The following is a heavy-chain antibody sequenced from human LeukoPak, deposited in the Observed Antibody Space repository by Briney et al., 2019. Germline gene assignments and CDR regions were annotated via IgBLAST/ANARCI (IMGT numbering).Heavy chain of an antibody. Sequence: SETLSLTCTVSGDSISSGYYWGWIRQPPGKGLEWIGSIYHSGSTYYNPSLKSRVTISVDTSKNQLSLKLTSVTAADTAVYYCARDPYGSGSYPYFDSWSQGTLVTVSS. CDR2: IYHSGST. J-gene: IGHJ4*02. V-gene: IGHV4-38-2*02. D-gene: IGHD3-10*01. CDR1: GDSISSGYY. CDR3: ARDPYGSGSYPYFDS.